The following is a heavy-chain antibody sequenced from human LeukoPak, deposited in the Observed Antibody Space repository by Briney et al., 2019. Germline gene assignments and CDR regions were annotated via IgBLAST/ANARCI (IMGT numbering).Heavy chain of an antibody. CDR1: GFTFSSYA. D-gene: IGHD2-2*03. V-gene: IGHV3-23*01. J-gene: IGHJ6*02. CDR3: AKDFLDIVVVPAAMPTTAYYYYGMDV. CDR2: ISGSGGST. Sequence: PGGSLRLSCAASGFTFSSYAMSWVRQAPGKGLEWVSAISGSGGSTYYADSVKGRFTISRDNSKNTLYLQMNSLRAEDTAVYYCAKDFLDIVVVPAAMPTTAYYYYGMDVWGQGTTVTVSS.